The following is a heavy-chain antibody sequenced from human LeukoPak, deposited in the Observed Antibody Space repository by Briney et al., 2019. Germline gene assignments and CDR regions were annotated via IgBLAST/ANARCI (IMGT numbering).Heavy chain of an antibody. V-gene: IGHV3-21*01. CDR3: ARVEVVWFGEFIYYYYYGMDV. CDR2: ISSSSSYI. D-gene: IGHD3-10*01. CDR1: GFTSSSYS. J-gene: IGHJ6*04. Sequence: PGGSLRLSCAASGFTSSSYSMNWVRQAPGKGLEWVSSISSSSSYIYYADSVKGRFTISRDNAKNSLYLQMNSLRAEDTAVYYCARVEVVWFGEFIYYYYYGMDVWGKGTTVTVSS.